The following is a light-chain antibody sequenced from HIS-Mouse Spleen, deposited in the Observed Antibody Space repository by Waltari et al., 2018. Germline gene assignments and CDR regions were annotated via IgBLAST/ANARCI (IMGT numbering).Light chain of an antibody. CDR1: ALPKQY. J-gene: IGLJ2*01. V-gene: IGLV3-10*01. CDR2: EDS. Sequence: SYELTQPPSVSVSPGQPARITGSGDALPKQYAYWYQQKSGQAPVLVIYEDSKRPSGIPERFSGSSSGTMATLTISGAQVEDEADYYCYSTDSSGNHRVFGGGTKLTVL. CDR3: YSTDSSGNHRV.